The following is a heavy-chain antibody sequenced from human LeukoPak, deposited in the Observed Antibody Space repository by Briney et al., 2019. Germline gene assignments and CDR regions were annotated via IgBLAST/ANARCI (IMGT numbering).Heavy chain of an antibody. D-gene: IGHD6-13*01. V-gene: IGHV4-34*01. CDR1: GGSFGGYY. J-gene: IGHJ6*03. Sequence: SETLSLTCAVYGGSFGGYYWSWIRQPPGKGLEWIGEINHSGSTNYNPSLKSRVTISVGTSKNQFSLKLSSVTAADTAVYYCARKRKGISSSYPFLNYYYMDVWGKGTTVTVSS. CDR2: INHSGST. CDR3: ARKRKGISSSYPFLNYYYMDV.